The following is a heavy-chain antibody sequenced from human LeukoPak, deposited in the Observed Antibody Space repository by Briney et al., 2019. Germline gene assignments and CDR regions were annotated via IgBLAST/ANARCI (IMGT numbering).Heavy chain of an antibody. Sequence: GGSLRLSCAASGFTFSSYAMHWVRQAPGKGLEWVSAISGSGGSTYYADSVKGRFTISRDNSKNTLYLQMNSLRAEDTAVYYCAKVIERWLPPIVRGFDYWGQGTLVTVSS. D-gene: IGHD5-12*01. CDR3: AKVIERWLPPIVRGFDY. V-gene: IGHV3-23*01. CDR2: ISGSGGST. CDR1: GFTFSSYA. J-gene: IGHJ4*02.